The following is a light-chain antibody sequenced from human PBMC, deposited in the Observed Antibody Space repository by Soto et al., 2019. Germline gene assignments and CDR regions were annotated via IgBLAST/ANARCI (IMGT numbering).Light chain of an antibody. CDR3: QHYNSYSEA. V-gene: IGKV1-39*02. Sequence: DIQMTQSPSFLSASVGDRFTITFRASRSVSTSLNWYQQKPGKAPKVLIYAATNLQRGIPSRFSGGGFGTEFTLTISSLQPDDFATYYCQHYNSYSEAFGQGTKVDI. J-gene: IGKJ1*01. CDR2: AAT. CDR1: RSVSTS.